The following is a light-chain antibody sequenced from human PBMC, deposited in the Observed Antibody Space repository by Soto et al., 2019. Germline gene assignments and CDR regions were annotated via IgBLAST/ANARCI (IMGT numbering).Light chain of an antibody. CDR1: QSVINF. CDR3: QHRSTWWT. J-gene: IGKJ1*01. CDR2: DAS. Sequence: EIVLTQSPATLSLSPGDRATLSCRASQSVINFLAWYQHIPGQAPRLLIYDASNRASGIPARFTGSGFGTDFTLTISSLEPEDSAVYYCQHRSTWWTFGQGTKVEIK. V-gene: IGKV3-11*01.